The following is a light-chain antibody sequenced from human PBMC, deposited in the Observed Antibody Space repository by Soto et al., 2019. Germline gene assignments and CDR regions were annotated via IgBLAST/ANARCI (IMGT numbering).Light chain of an antibody. CDR1: QSVSSY. CDR2: DAS. CDR3: QHRSSWPPIT. Sequence: EIVLTQSPATLSLSPGERATLSCRASQSVSSYLAWYQQKPGQAPRLLIYDASNRATGIPARFSGSGSGTDFTLNISSLGPEDFAVYYCQHRSSWPPITFGQGTRLEIK. J-gene: IGKJ5*01. V-gene: IGKV3-11*01.